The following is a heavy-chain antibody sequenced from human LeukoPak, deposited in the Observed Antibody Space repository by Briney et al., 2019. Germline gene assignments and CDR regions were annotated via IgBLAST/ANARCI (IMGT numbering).Heavy chain of an antibody. CDR1: GYTFTSYY. D-gene: IGHD1-1*01. CDR2: INPSGGST. Sequence: ASVKVSCKASGYTFTSYYMHWVRQAPGQGLEWMGIINPSGGSTSYAQKFQGRVTMTRDMSTSTVYMELSSLRSEDTAVYYCARVNPVLADAFDIWGQGTMVTVSS. J-gene: IGHJ3*02. V-gene: IGHV1-46*01. CDR3: ARVNPVLADAFDI.